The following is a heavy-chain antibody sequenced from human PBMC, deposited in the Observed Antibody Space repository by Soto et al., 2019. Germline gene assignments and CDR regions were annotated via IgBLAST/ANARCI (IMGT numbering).Heavy chain of an antibody. CDR1: GFTFSTYS. CDR2: ISSSSGII. V-gene: IGHV3-48*02. CDR3: ARDTWNAFSY. J-gene: IGHJ4*02. D-gene: IGHD1-1*01. Sequence: GGSLRLSCAASGFTFSTYSMNWVRQAPGKGLEWVSYISSSSGIIKYADSVKGRFTVSRDNVKNSLFLQMNSLTDEDTAVYYCARDTWNAFSYWGQGTLVTVSS.